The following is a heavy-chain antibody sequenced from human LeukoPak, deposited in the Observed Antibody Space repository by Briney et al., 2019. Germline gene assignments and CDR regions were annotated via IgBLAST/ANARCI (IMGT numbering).Heavy chain of an antibody. V-gene: IGHV3-23*01. CDR2: ISDSGNT. J-gene: IGHJ4*02. CDR1: GLTFSSYG. CDR3: AKAPVTTCRGAYCYPFDY. Sequence: GGTLRLSCAASGLTFSSYGMSWVRQAPGKGLEWVSAISDSGNTYHADSVKGRFTISRDSSKNTLFLQMNRLRPEDAAVYYCAKAPVTTCRGAYCYPFDYWGQGTLVTVSS. D-gene: IGHD2-21*01.